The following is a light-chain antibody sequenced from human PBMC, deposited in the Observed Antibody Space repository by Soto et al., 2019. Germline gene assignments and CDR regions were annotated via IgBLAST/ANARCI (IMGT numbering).Light chain of an antibody. CDR1: QSVSSS. V-gene: IGKV3-11*01. CDR3: QQRSNWPLT. CDR2: DAS. J-gene: IGKJ4*01. Sequence: EIVLTQSPGTLSLSPWERATLSCRASQSVSSSRLAWYQQKPGQAPRLLIYDASNRATGIPARFSGSGSGTDFTLTISSLEPEDFAVYYCQQRSNWPLTFGGGTKVDIK.